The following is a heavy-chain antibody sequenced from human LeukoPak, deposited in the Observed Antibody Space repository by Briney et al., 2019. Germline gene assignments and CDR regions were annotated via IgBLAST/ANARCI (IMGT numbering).Heavy chain of an antibody. Sequence: SETLSLTCAVYGGYFGGYNWNWIRQSPGRGLEWIAEISHTGGTNYNPSLKSRVTISVDTSKNQFSLKLSSVTAADTTVYYCATIARPEILVDYWGQGTLVTVSS. CDR1: GGYFGGYN. D-gene: IGHD6-6*01. V-gene: IGHV4-34*01. CDR2: ISHTGGT. CDR3: ATIARPEILVDY. J-gene: IGHJ4*02.